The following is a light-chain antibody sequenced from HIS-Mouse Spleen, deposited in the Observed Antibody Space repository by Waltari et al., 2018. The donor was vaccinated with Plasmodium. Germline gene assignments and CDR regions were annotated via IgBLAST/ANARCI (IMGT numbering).Light chain of an antibody. V-gene: IGKV3-20*01. CDR3: QQYGSSPRLT. Sequence: EISLTQSPGPLSLSPWERATLSCRASQSVSSSYLAGYQQKPGQAPRLLIYGASSRATGIPDRFSGSGSGTDFTLTISRLEPEDFAVYYCQQYGSSPRLTFGGGTKVEIK. CDR1: QSVSSSY. CDR2: GAS. J-gene: IGKJ4*01.